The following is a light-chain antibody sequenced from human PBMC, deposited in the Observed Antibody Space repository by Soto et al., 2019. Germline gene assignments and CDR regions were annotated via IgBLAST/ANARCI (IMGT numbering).Light chain of an antibody. J-gene: IGLJ2*01. Sequence: QSALTQPASVSGSPGQSITISCSGTSSDVGDYNYVSWYQQHPGKAPKLMIYEVSNRPSGISNRFSGSKSGNTASLIISGLQAEDEADYYCSSYTSSGTLVFGGGTKLTVL. CDR1: SSDVGDYNY. CDR3: SSYTSSGTLV. V-gene: IGLV2-14*01. CDR2: EVS.